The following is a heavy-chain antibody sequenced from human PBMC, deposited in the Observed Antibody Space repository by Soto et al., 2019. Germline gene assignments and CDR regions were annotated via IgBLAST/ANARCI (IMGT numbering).Heavy chain of an antibody. D-gene: IGHD2-2*01. CDR1: GGTFSDYA. J-gene: IGHJ6*02. V-gene: IGHV1-69*06. Sequence: ASVKVSCKASGGTFSDYAISWVRQAPGQGLEWMGGIIPIFNTANYAQKFQGRVTINADKSTSTAYMELSSLRSEDAAVYYCARGLVVPAGIRYYHDGMDVWGQGTTVTVAS. CDR3: ARGLVVPAGIRYYHDGMDV. CDR2: IIPIFNTA.